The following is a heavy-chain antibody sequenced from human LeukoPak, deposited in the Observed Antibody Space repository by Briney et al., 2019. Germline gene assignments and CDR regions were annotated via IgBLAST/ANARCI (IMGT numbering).Heavy chain of an antibody. CDR3: ATTILTVAGTSWFDS. V-gene: IGHV1-18*01. J-gene: IGHJ5*01. D-gene: IGHD6-19*01. CDR2: ISAYNGNT. Sequence: ASVKVSCKASGYTFTSYGISWVRQAPGQGLEWMGWISAYNGNTNYAQKLQGRVTMTTDTSTSTAYMELRSLRSDDTAVYYCATTILTVAGTSWFDSWGQGTLVTVSS. CDR1: GYTFTSYG.